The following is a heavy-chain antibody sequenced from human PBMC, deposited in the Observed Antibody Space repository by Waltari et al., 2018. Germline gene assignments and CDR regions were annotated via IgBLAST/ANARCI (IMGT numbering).Heavy chain of an antibody. V-gene: IGHV4-59*01. Sequence: QVQLQESGPGLVKPSETLSLPCTVPGGSISSYYCSWIRRPPGKGLEWIGYIYYSGSTNYTPSLKSRDTISVDTSKNQFSLKLSSVTAADTAVYYWARSYYDFWSGYCDYWGQGTLVTVSS. CDR1: GGSISSYY. J-gene: IGHJ4*02. CDR3: ARSYYDFWSGYCDY. D-gene: IGHD3-3*01. CDR2: IYYSGST.